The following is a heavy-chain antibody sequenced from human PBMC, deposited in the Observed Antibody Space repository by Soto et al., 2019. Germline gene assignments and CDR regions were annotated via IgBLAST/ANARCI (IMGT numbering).Heavy chain of an antibody. CDR3: AREDKAMVRAFDY. D-gene: IGHD5-18*01. J-gene: IGHJ4*02. CDR1: GGSISSGDYY. Sequence: SETLSLTCTVSGGSISSGDYYWSWIRQPPGKGLEWIGYIYYSGSTYYNPSLKSRVTISVDTSKNQFSLKLSSVTAADTAVYYCAREDKAMVRAFDYWGQGTLVTVSS. CDR2: IYYSGST. V-gene: IGHV4-30-4*01.